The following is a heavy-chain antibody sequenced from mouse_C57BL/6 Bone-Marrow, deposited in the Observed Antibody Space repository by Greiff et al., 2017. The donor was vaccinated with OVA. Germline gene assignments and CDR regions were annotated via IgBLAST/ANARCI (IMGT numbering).Heavy chain of an antibody. V-gene: IGHV3-6*01. Sequence: EVQLVESGPGLVKPSQSLSLTCSVTGYSITSGYYWNWIRQFPGNKLEWMGYISYDGGNNSNPSLKTRISITGYTSENQFFLKLNSVTTEDTSTYYGARGIYYDYPRFAYWGQGTLVTVSA. D-gene: IGHD2-4*01. CDR2: ISYDGGN. CDR1: GYSITSGYY. CDR3: ARGIYYDYPRFAY. J-gene: IGHJ3*01.